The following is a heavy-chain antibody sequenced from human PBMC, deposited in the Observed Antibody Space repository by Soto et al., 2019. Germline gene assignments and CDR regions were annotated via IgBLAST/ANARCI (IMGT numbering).Heavy chain of an antibody. V-gene: IGHV4-59*01. D-gene: IGHD3-22*01. CDR3: ARVNSPYYYDSSGYYFYYYYYGMDV. CDR2: IYYSGST. Sequence: SETLSLTCTVSGGSISSYHWSWIRQPPGKGLEWIGYIYYSGSTNYNPSLKSRVTISVDTSKNQFSLKLSSVTAADTAVYYCARVNSPYYYDSSGYYFYYYYYGMDVWGQGTTVTVSS. J-gene: IGHJ6*02. CDR1: GGSISSYH.